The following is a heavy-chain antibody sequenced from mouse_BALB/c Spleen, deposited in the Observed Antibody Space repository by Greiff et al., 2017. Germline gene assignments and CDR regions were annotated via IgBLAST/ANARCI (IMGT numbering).Heavy chain of an antibody. D-gene: IGHD2-1*01. CDR2: INPGSGGT. Sequence: VQLQQSGAELVRPGTSVKVSCKASGYAFTNYLIEWVKQRPGQGLEWIGVINPGSGGTNYNEKFKGKATLTADKSSSTAYMQLSSLTSDDSAVYFCARRDYGTTLAYWGQGTLVTVSA. CDR3: ARRDYGTTLAY. J-gene: IGHJ3*01. V-gene: IGHV1-54*01. CDR1: GYAFTNYL.